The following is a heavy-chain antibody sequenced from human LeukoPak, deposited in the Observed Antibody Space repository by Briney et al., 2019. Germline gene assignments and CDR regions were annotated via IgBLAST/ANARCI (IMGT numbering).Heavy chain of an antibody. CDR1: GFTFSSYG. V-gene: IGHV3-33*08. J-gene: IGHJ5*02. CDR2: IWYGGSNK. Sequence: GGSLRLSCAASGFTFSSYGMHWVRQAPGKGLEWVAVIWYGGSNKYYADSVKGRFTISRDNSKNTLYLQMNSLRAEDTAVYYCAKSTTQGWFDPWGQGTLVTVSS. D-gene: IGHD2/OR15-2a*01. CDR3: AKSTTQGWFDP.